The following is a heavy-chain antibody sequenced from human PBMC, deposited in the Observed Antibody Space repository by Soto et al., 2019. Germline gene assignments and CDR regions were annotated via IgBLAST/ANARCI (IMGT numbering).Heavy chain of an antibody. CDR2: ISYDGSNK. D-gene: IGHD3-22*01. J-gene: IGHJ3*02. CDR1: GFTFSSYA. Sequence: GGSLRLSCAASGFTFSSYAMHWVRQAPGKGLEWVAVISYDGSNKYYADSVKGRFTISRDNSKNTLYLQMNSLRAEDTAVYYCARGVTDGSGYTDAFDIWGQGTMVTVSS. CDR3: ARGVTDGSGYTDAFDI. V-gene: IGHV3-30-3*01.